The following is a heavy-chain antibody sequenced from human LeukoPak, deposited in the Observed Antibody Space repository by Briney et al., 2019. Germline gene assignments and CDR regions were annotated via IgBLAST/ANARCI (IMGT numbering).Heavy chain of an antibody. CDR3: VRGGQLDI. Sequence: PGGSLRLSCAASGFTFSIQNMNWVRQAPGKGLEWISFIGSGSTNLFYADSVRGRFAISRDNAKNSLYLQMYSLRVEDTAVYYCVRGGQLDIWGQGTMVTVSS. D-gene: IGHD3/OR15-3a*01. CDR1: GFTFSIQN. V-gene: IGHV3-48*01. CDR2: IGSGSTNL. J-gene: IGHJ3*02.